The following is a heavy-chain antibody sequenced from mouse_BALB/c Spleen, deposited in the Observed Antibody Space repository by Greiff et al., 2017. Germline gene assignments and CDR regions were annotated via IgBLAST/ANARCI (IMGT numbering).Heavy chain of an antibody. CDR3: VSKEMDY. V-gene: IGHV10-1*02. J-gene: IGHJ4*01. CDR1: GFTFNTYA. Sequence: EVQVVESGGGLVQPKGSLKLSCAASGFTFNTYAMNWVRQAPGKGLEWVARIRSKSNNYATYYADSVKDRFTISRDDSQSMLYLQMNNLKTEDTAMYYCVSKEMDYWGQGTSVTVSS. CDR2: IRSKSNNYAT.